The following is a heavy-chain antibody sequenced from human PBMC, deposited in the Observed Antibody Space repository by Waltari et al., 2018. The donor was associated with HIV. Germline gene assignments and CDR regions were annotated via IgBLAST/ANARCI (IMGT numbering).Heavy chain of an antibody. V-gene: IGHV1-46*01. D-gene: IGHD3-3*01. J-gene: IGHJ3*02. CDR3: ARDKAVGIITSVFNM. CDR1: XYTFTNYY. CDR2: XXXSGGST. Sequence: KXACXEYXYTFTNYYIHWVRQAPGXGLEWMAXXXXSGGSTSXAQXXXXXXXXTRDTSTXXVYMELSSLRSEDTAVYYCARDKAVGIITSVFNMWGQGTMVIVSS.